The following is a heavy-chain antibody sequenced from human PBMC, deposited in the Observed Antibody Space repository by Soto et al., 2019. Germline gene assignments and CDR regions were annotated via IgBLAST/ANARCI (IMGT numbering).Heavy chain of an antibody. CDR3: ARDGSRYDFWSGPYYFDY. J-gene: IGHJ4*02. CDR1: GGSISTYY. V-gene: IGHV4-59*01. CDR2: IYYSGGT. Sequence: QVQLQESGPGLVKPSETLSLTCTVSGGSISTYYWSWIRQPPGKGLEWIGYIYYSGGTNYNPSLKSRVTISVDTSKNHFSLKLSSVSAADTAVYYCARDGSRYDFWSGPYYFDYWGQGTLVTVSS. D-gene: IGHD3-3*01.